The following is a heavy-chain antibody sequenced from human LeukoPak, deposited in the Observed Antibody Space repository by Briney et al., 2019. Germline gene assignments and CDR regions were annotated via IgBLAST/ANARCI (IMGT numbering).Heavy chain of an antibody. V-gene: IGHV1-24*01. D-gene: IGHD2-21*01. CDR1: GYTLTELS. CDR3: ARETSYCGGDCPNWFDP. Sequence: ASVKVSCKVSGYTLTELSMHWVRQAPGKGLEWMGGFDPEDGETIYAQKFQGRVTMTEDTSTDTAYMELSSLRSEDTAVYYCARETSYCGGDCPNWFDPWGQGTLVTVSS. CDR2: FDPEDGET. J-gene: IGHJ5*02.